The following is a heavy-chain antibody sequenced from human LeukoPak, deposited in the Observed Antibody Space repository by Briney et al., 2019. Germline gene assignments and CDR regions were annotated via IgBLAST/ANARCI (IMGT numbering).Heavy chain of an antibody. J-gene: IGHJ3*02. CDR2: IYYSRST. D-gene: IGHD6-13*01. CDR1: GGSISSYY. V-gene: IGHV4-59*08. CDR3: ARRRQLVDAFDI. Sequence: PSETLSLTCTVSGGSISSYYWSWIRQPPGKGLEWIGYIYYSRSTNYNPSLKSRVTISVDTSKNQFSLKLSSVTAADTAVYYCARRRQLVDAFDIWGQGTMVTVSS.